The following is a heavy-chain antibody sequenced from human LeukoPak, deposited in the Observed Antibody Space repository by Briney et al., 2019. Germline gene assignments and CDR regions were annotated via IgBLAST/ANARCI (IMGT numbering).Heavy chain of an antibody. J-gene: IGHJ6*03. CDR2: ITPIFGTA. CDR3: ARGSYIYGSGRSNYYYYMDV. V-gene: IGHV1-69*05. D-gene: IGHD3-10*01. Sequence: ASVKVPCKASGGTFSSYAISWVRQAPGQGLEWMGGITPIFGTANYAQKFQGRVTITTDESTSTAYMELSSLRSEDTAVYYCARGSYIYGSGRSNYYYYMDVWGKGTTVTVSS. CDR1: GGTFSSYA.